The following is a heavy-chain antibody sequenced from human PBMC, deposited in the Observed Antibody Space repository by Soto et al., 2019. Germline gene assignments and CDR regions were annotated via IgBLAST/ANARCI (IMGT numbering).Heavy chain of an antibody. CDR2: TYYRSKWYN. CDR1: GDSVSSNSAA. V-gene: IGHV6-1*01. D-gene: IGHD3-22*01. Sequence: SQTLSLTCAISGDSVSSNSAAWNWIRQSPSRGLEWLGRTYYRSKWYNDYAVSVKSRITINPDTSKNQFSLQLNSVTPEDTAVYYCARDHMRLPIIADHYYYDSSGDAFDIWGQGTMVTVSS. J-gene: IGHJ3*02. CDR3: ARDHMRLPIIADHYYYDSSGDAFDI.